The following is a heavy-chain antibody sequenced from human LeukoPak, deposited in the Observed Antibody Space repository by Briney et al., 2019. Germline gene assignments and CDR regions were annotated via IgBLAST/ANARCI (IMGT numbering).Heavy chain of an antibody. J-gene: IGHJ4*02. V-gene: IGHV3-7*01. CDR1: GFTFISYW. Sequence: GGSLRLSCAASGFTFISYWLTWVRQAPGKGLEWVANIKRDGSEKYYVGSVKGRFTISRDNAKNSLYLQMNSLRAEDTAVYYCASLFSTIFGVVINDYWGQGTLVTVSS. CDR2: IKRDGSEK. CDR3: ASLFSTIFGVVINDY. D-gene: IGHD3-3*01.